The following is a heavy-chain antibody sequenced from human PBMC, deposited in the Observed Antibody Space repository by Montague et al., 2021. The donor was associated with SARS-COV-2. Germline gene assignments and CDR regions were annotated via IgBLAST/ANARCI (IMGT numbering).Heavy chain of an antibody. J-gene: IGHJ4*02. V-gene: IGHV4-4*09. CDR3: ARLTAVTSSLDF. Sequence: SGTTNYNPSLKSRFTISVDTSKNQFSLKLTSVTAADTAVYYCARLTAVTSSLDFWGQGTLVPVSS. CDR2: SGTT. D-gene: IGHD4-17*01.